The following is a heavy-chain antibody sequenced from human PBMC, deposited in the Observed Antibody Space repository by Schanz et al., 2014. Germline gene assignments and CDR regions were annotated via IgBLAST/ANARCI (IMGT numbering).Heavy chain of an antibody. Sequence: QVQLVQSAPEAKKPGVSVKVSCKASGYTFTSYYIHWVRQAPGQGLEWMGKINPSSGTTRIAQNFQGRLTVTRDTSTSTVNMELSSLRSEDTAVYYCARGGFFDSTSFDSWGQGTLVTVSS. V-gene: IGHV1-46*03. D-gene: IGHD2-2*01. CDR1: GYTFTSYY. J-gene: IGHJ4*02. CDR3: ARGGFFDSTSFDS. CDR2: INPSSGTT.